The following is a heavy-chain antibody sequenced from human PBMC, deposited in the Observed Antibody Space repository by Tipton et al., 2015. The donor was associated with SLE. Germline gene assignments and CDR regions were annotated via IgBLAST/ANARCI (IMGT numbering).Heavy chain of an antibody. CDR2: MREDGSEK. V-gene: IGHV3-7*01. CDR3: ARGGWYDLWFDP. CDR1: GFTFSNNW. D-gene: IGHD6-19*01. J-gene: IGHJ5*02. Sequence: AVSGFTFSNNWMAWVRQAPGKGLEWVAHMREDGSEKFYVDSVRGRFALSRDNAKNSLSLHMNNLRAEDTAVYYCARGGWYDLWFDPWGQGTLVTVSS.